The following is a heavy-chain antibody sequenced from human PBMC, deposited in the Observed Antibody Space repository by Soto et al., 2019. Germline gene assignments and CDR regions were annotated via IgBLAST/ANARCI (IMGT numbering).Heavy chain of an antibody. V-gene: IGHV3-53*01. Sequence: GGSLRLSCAASGFTVSSNYMSWVRQAPGKGLEWVSVIYSGGSTYYADSVKGRFTISRDNSKNTLYLQMNSLRAEDTAVYYCARGTLFPCWFDPWGQGTLVTVSS. D-gene: IGHD2-21*01. J-gene: IGHJ5*02. CDR3: ARGTLFPCWFDP. CDR2: IYSGGST. CDR1: GFTVSSNY.